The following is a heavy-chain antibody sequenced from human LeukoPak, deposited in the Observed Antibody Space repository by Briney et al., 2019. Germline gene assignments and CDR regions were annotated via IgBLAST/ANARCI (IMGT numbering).Heavy chain of an antibody. CDR3: AKGIGDVVVVAATEDAFDI. Sequence: PGRSLRLSCAASGFTFSRYGMHWVRQSPGKGREWVAVISYDGSNKYYADSVKGRFTISRDNSKNTLYLQMNSLRAEDTAVYYCAKGIGDVVVVAATEDAFDIWGQGTMVTVSS. D-gene: IGHD2-15*01. J-gene: IGHJ3*02. CDR2: ISYDGSNK. V-gene: IGHV3-30*18. CDR1: GFTFSRYG.